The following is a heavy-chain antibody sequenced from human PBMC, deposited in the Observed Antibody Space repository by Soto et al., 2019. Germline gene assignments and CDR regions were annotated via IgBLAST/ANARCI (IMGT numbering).Heavy chain of an antibody. CDR3: ARGWFGDFVYYFDY. J-gene: IGHJ4*02. V-gene: IGHV1-18*01. CDR2: INTYNGNT. CDR1: GYTFTNYG. D-gene: IGHD3-10*01. Sequence: ASVKVSCKASGYTFTNYGISWVRQAPGQGLEWMGWINTYNGNTNHAQKLQGRVTMTTDTSTSTAYMELRSLRSDDTAVYYCARGWFGDFVYYFDYWGQGTLVTVSS.